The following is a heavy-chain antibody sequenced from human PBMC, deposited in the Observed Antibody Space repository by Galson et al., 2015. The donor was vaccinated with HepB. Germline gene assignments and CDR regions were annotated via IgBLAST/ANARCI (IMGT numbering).Heavy chain of an antibody. D-gene: IGHD5-12*01. J-gene: IGHJ4*02. CDR2: ISAYNGNT. CDR3: AREPPDSGYHYIDY. Sequence: SVKVSCKASGYTFTSYGISWVRQAPGQGLEWMGWISAYNGNTNYAQKLQGRVTMTTDTSTSTAYMELRSLRSDDTAVYYCAREPPDSGYHYIDYWGQGTLVTVSS. CDR1: GYTFTSYG. V-gene: IGHV1-18*01.